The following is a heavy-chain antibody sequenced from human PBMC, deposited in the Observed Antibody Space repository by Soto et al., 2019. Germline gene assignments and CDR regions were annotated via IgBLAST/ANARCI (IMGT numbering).Heavy chain of an antibody. V-gene: IGHV3-21*01. D-gene: IGHD4-17*01. CDR1: GFTFSSYS. CDR2: ISSSSSYK. J-gene: IGHJ1*01. CDR3: ACTMVTTKAEYFQH. Sequence: EVQLVESGGGLVKPGGSLRLSCAASGFTFSSYSMNWVRQAPGKGLEWVSSISSSSSYKYYADSVKGRFTISRDNAKNSLYLQMNSLRAEDTAVYYCACTMVTTKAEYFQHWGQGTLVTVSS.